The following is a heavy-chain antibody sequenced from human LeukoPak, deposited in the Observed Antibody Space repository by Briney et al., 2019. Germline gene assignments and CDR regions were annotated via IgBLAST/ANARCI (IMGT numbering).Heavy chain of an antibody. J-gene: IGHJ6*02. Sequence: RSSETLSLTCAVYGVSFSGYYWSWIRQPPGKGLEWIGEINHSGSTNYNPSLKSRVTISVDTSKNQFSLKLSSVTAADTAVYYCARGHVGSYAYYYYGMDVWGQGTTVTVSS. V-gene: IGHV4-34*01. D-gene: IGHD2-8*01. CDR2: INHSGST. CDR3: ARGHVGSYAYYYYGMDV. CDR1: GVSFSGYY.